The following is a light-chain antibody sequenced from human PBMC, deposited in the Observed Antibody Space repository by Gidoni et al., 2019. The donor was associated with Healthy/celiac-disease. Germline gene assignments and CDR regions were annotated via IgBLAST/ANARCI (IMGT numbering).Light chain of an antibody. V-gene: IGKV1-39*01. CDR3: QQSYSTPHT. CDR2: AAS. CDR1: QSISSY. Sequence: DIQMTQSPSSLSASVGDRVCITCRASQSISSYLNWYQQKPGKAPKLLIYAASSLQSGVPSRFSGSGSGTDFTLTISSLQPEDFATYYCQQSYSTPHTFGQGTKLEIK. J-gene: IGKJ2*01.